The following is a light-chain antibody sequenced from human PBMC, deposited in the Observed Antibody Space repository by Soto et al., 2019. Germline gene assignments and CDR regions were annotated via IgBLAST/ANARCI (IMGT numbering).Light chain of an antibody. CDR3: QHYNSYSEA. Sequence: DIQMTQAPSTLSASLGDRVTITCRASQSINIWLAWFQQKPGKAPKLLISDVSSLESGVPSRFSGSGSGTDFTLTISSLQPDDFATYYCQHYNSYSEAFGQGTKVDIK. V-gene: IGKV1-5*01. CDR1: QSINIW. J-gene: IGKJ1*01. CDR2: DVS.